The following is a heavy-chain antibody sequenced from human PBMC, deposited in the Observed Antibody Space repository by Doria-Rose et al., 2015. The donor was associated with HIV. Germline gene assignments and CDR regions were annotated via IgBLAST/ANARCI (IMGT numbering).Heavy chain of an antibody. CDR1: GGSFSGYY. CDR2: ITHSGIT. D-gene: IGHD7-27*01. V-gene: IGHV4-34*01. CDR3: ASSDLTGDFGFHI. Sequence: QVQLQQWGARLLKPSETLSLTCAVYGGSFSGYYRSWIRQPPGKGLEWIGEITHSGITNYNPSLKSRLTISVGTSKNQFSLKLNSVTAADTAVYYCASSDLTGDFGFHIWGQGTTVTVSS. J-gene: IGHJ3*02.